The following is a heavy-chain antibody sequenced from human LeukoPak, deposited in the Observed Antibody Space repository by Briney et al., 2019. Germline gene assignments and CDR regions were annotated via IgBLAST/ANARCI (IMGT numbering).Heavy chain of an antibody. CDR2: ISSSSSYI. CDR3: ARYDGSGSDAFDI. Sequence: GGSLRLSCVASGFTFSTYTMNWVRRAPGRGLEWVSSISSSSSYIFYADSVKGRFTNSRDNAKNSLYLQMNSLRAEDTAEYYCARYDGSGSDAFDIWGQGTMVTVSS. D-gene: IGHD3-22*01. J-gene: IGHJ3*02. V-gene: IGHV3-21*01. CDR1: GFTFSTYT.